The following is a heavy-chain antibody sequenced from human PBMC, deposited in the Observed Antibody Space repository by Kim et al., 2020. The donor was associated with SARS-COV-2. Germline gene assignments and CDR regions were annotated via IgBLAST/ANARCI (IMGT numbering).Heavy chain of an antibody. J-gene: IGHJ6*02. V-gene: IGHV1-8*01. CDR3: ARGWEVSNWGYMITYYYTMDV. CDR1: GYMFINYD. Sequence: ASVKVSCKASGYMFINYDINWVRQTPGQGLEWMGWMNPESGETGYGRKFLGRVTMTRNTSIGTAYLEVNTLRSDDAAVYYCARGWEVSNWGYMITYYYTMDVWGQGTTVTVSS. D-gene: IGHD7-27*01. CDR2: MNPESGET.